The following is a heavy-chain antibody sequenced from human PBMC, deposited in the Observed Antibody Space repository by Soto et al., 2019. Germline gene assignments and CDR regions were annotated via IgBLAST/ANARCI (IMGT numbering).Heavy chain of an antibody. CDR3: AKDLIERRSSGWPEYFDY. Sequence: GGSLRLSCAVSGFTFSSYAMSWVRQAPGKGLEWVSGISGSGGTTYDADSVKGRFTISRDNYKNTLYLQMNSLRGEDTAVYYCAKDLIERRSSGWPEYFDYWGQGTLVTVSS. D-gene: IGHD6-19*01. V-gene: IGHV3-23*01. CDR2: ISGSGGTT. J-gene: IGHJ4*02. CDR1: GFTFSSYA.